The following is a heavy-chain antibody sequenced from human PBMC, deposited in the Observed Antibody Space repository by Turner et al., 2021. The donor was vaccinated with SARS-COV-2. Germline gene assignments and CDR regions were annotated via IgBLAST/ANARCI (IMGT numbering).Heavy chain of an antibody. CDR2: IYTSGST. D-gene: IGHD1-26*01. CDR1: GGSIRSFY. CDR3: AGEVVVLTTTHYGMDV. V-gene: IGHV4-4*08. J-gene: IGHJ6*02. Sequence: QVQLQESGPGLVKPSENLSLTCTVSGGSIRSFYWSWSRQPPGKGLEWIGRIYTSGSTNYNPSLKSRVTISVDTSKNQFSLKLSPVTAADTAVYYCAGEVVVLTTTHYGMDVWGQGTTVTVSS.